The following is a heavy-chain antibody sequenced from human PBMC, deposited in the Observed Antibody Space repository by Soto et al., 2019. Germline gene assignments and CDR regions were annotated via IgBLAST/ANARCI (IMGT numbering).Heavy chain of an antibody. D-gene: IGHD4-17*01. CDR2: IYHSGST. Sequence: KPSETLSLTCAVSGGSISSSNWWSWVRQPPGKGLEWIGEIYHSGSTNYNPSLKSRVTISVDKSKNQFSLKLSSVTAADTAVYYCAATTVVTPLVYYYYYGMDVWGQGTTVTVSS. J-gene: IGHJ6*02. CDR3: AATTVVTPLVYYYYYGMDV. CDR1: GGSISSSNW. V-gene: IGHV4-4*02.